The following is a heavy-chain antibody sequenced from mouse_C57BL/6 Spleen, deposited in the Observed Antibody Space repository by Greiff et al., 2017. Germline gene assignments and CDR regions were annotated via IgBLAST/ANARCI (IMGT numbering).Heavy chain of an antibody. Sequence: VQLQQSGAELARPGASVKLSCKASGYTFTSYGISWVKQRTGQGLEWIGEIYPRSGNTYYNEKFKGKATLTADKSSSTAYMELRSLTSEDAAVYFCAREDDGYGGDYWGQGTTLTVSS. CDR3: AREDDGYGGDY. CDR1: GYTFTSYG. V-gene: IGHV1-81*01. CDR2: IYPRSGNT. J-gene: IGHJ2*01. D-gene: IGHD2-2*01.